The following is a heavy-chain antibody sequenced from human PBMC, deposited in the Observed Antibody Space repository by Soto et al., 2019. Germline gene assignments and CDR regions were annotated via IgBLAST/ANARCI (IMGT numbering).Heavy chain of an antibody. CDR1: GGSFSGYS. CDR3: STRAYDTNGYYRFDP. V-gene: IGHV4-34*01. D-gene: IGHD3-22*01. CDR2: INHSGRV. J-gene: IGHJ5*01. Sequence: PSETLSLTCAVYGGSFSGYSWTWIRQSPGKGLEWIGDINHSGRVNYSPSLKSRVTISLDTSKNQFSLTLSAVTAADTAMYYCSTRAYDTNGYYRFDPWGQGTLVTVSS.